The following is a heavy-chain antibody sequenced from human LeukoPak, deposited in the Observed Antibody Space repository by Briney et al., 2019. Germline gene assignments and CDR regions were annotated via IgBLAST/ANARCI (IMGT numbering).Heavy chain of an antibody. J-gene: IGHJ6*03. CDR3: AKMRGQYYHSYYMDA. CDR2: GGSGGST. Sequence: GGSLRLSCAASGFISSSYAMSWVRQAPGEGLEWVSYGGSGGSTYYADSVKGRFTVSRDNSKSTLYLQMNSLTAEDTAVYYCAKMRGQYYHSYYMDAWGKGTTVTVSS. CDR1: GFISSSYA. V-gene: IGHV3-23*01.